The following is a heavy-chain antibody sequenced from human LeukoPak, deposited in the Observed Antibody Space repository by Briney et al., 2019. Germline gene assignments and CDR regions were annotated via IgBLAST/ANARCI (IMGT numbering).Heavy chain of an antibody. CDR2: INHSGST. D-gene: IGHD3-22*01. J-gene: IGHJ3*02. CDR3: SRLLRGGRDTPMVTMIVVRAKSGAFDI. Sequence: SETLSLTCAVYGGSISGYYWSWIRQPPGKGLEWIGEINHSGSTNYNPSLKSRITISVDTSKNQFSLNLSSVTAADTAVYYCSRLLRGGRDTPMVTMIVVRAKSGAFDIWGQGTMVTVSS. V-gene: IGHV4-34*01. CDR1: GGSISGYY.